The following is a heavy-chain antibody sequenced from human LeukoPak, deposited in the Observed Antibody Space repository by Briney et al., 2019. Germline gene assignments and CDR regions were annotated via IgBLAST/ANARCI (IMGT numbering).Heavy chain of an antibody. V-gene: IGHV4-59*01. Sequence: SETLSLTCTVSGCTISSYYWSWIRQPPGKGLEWIGYIYYSGTTNYNPSLKSRVTISVDTSKNQFSLKLSSVTAADTAVYYCARGVYIAAAQYGYWGQGTLVSVSS. CDR1: GCTISSYY. CDR3: ARGVYIAAAQYGY. D-gene: IGHD6-13*01. J-gene: IGHJ4*02. CDR2: IYYSGTT.